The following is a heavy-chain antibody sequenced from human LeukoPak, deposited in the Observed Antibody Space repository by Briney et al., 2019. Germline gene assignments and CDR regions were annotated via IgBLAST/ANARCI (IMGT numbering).Heavy chain of an antibody. J-gene: IGHJ4*02. CDR3: AKESLRVVPSATFDY. CDR1: GGSISNYY. Sequence: SETLSLTCTVSGGSISNYYWSWIRQSPGKGLEWLGYIYYSGTTNYNPSLKSRVTISVDTSKNQFSLKLSSVTAADTAVYYCAKESLRVVPSATFDYWGQGTLVTVSS. CDR2: IYYSGTT. D-gene: IGHD2-2*01. V-gene: IGHV4-59*12.